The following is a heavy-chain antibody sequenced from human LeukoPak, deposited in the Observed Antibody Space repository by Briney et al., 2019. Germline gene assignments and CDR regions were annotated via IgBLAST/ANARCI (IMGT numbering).Heavy chain of an antibody. CDR1: GFTFSSYG. J-gene: IGHJ4*02. CDR3: SREGDSGYQFDY. CDR2: ISRSGSTI. V-gene: IGHV3-48*04. Sequence: GGSLRLSCAASGFTFSSYGMSWVRQAPGKGLEWVSYISRSGSTIYYADSVKGRFTISRDNAKNSVFLQMNSLRAEDTAVYYCSREGDSGYQFDYWGQGTLVTVSS. D-gene: IGHD3-22*01.